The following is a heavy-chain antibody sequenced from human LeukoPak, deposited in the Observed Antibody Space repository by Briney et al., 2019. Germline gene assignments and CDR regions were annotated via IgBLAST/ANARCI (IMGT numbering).Heavy chain of an antibody. V-gene: IGHV4-34*01. J-gene: IGHJ4*02. Sequence: PSETLSLTCTVSGGSISSYYWSWIRQPPGKGLEWIGEINHSGSTNYNPSLKSRVTISVDTSKNQFSLKLSSVTAADTAVYYCARGYFPYSSGWYYYYWGQGTLVTVSS. CDR3: ARGYFPYSSGWYYYY. CDR1: GGSISSYY. D-gene: IGHD6-19*01. CDR2: INHSGST.